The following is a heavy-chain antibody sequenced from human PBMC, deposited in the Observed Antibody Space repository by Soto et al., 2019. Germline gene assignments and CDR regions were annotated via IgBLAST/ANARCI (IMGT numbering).Heavy chain of an antibody. CDR2: ISSNGGST. Sequence: GGSLRLSCAASGFTFSSYAMHWVRQAPGKGLEYVSAISSNGGSTYYANSVKGRFTISRDNSKNTLYLQMGSLRAEDMAVYYCARFRAALYYFDYWGQGTLVTVSS. CDR3: ARFRAALYYFDY. CDR1: GFTFSSYA. V-gene: IGHV3-64*01. D-gene: IGHD6-6*01. J-gene: IGHJ4*02.